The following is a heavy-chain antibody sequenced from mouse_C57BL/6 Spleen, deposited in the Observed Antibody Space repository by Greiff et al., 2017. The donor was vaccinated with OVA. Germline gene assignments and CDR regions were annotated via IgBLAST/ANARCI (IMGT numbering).Heavy chain of an antibody. D-gene: IGHD2-5*01. CDR1: GYTFTSYG. CDR2: IYPRSGNT. Sequence: VQGVESGAELARPGASVKLSCKASGYTFTSYGISWVKQRTGQGLEWIGEIYPRSGNTYYNEKFKGKATLTADKSSSTAYMELRSLTSEDSAVYFCARLPSNYYFDYWGQGTTLTVSS. V-gene: IGHV1-81*01. CDR3: ARLPSNYYFDY. J-gene: IGHJ2*01.